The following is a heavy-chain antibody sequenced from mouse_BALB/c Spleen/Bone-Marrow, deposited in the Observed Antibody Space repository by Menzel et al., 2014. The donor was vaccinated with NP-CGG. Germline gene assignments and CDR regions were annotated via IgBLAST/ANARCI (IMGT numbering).Heavy chain of an antibody. CDR1: GFNIKDPY. V-gene: IGHV14-3*02. D-gene: IGHD1-1*01. J-gene: IGHJ3*01. CDR2: IDPANGNT. CDR3: APYYYGRWFTY. Sequence: EVQLQQSGAELVKPGASVELSCTASGFNIKDPYMHWVKRRPEQGLERIGRIDPANGNTKYDPKFQGKATITADTSSNTAYLQLSSLTSEDTAVYYCAPYYYGRWFTYWGQGTLVTVSA.